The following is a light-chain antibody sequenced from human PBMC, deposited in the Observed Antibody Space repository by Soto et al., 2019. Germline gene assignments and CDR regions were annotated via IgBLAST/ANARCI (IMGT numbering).Light chain of an antibody. J-gene: IGKJ2*01. Sequence: EIVMTQSPATLSVSPEERATVSCRASQSVSSNLAWYQQKPGQAPRLLIYGASTRATGIPARFSGSGSGTEFTLTIGSLQSEDFAVYYCQQHNNWPRTFGQGTKLEIK. CDR1: QSVSSN. V-gene: IGKV3-15*01. CDR2: GAS. CDR3: QQHNNWPRT.